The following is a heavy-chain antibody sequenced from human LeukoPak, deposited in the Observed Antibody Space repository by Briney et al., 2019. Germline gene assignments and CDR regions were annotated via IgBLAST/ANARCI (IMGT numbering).Heavy chain of an antibody. D-gene: IGHD3-22*01. J-gene: IGHJ4*02. CDR2: MSGTDTTR. V-gene: IGHV3-48*03. CDR1: GFAFSAYE. CDR3: TTLGYHLDS. Sequence: PGGSLSLSCVASGFAFSAYEMNWVRQAPGKGLEWVAYMSGTDTTRYYADSVRGRFTISRDNAKNSLYLQMSSLRVEDTALYYCTTLGYHLDSWGQGTPVTVSS.